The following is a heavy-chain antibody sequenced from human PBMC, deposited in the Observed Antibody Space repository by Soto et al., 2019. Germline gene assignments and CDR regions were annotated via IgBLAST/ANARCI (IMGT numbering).Heavy chain of an antibody. CDR3: ARHPGRPYYYYGMDV. V-gene: IGHV1-69*12. D-gene: IGHD2-15*01. Sequence: QVQLVQSGAEVKKPGSSVKVSCKASRGTFSSYAISWVQQAPGQGLAWMGGIIPIFGTANYAQKFQGRVSNTADESTSTADMELSSLRSEDTAVYYCARHPGRPYYYYGMDVWGQGTTVTVSS. CDR2: IIPIFGTA. CDR1: RGTFSSYA. J-gene: IGHJ6*02.